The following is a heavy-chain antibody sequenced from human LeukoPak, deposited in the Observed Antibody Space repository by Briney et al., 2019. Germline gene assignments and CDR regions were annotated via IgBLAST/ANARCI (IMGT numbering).Heavy chain of an antibody. CDR3: ARDQGYYDSSGYSFAFDY. Sequence: SETLSLTCTVSGGSISSGSYYWRWIRQPAGKGLEWIGRIYTSGSTNYNPSLKSRVTISVDTSKNQFSLKLSSVTAADTAVYYCARDQGYYDSSGYSFAFDYWGQGTLVTVSS. CDR1: GGSISSGSYY. J-gene: IGHJ4*02. D-gene: IGHD3-22*01. V-gene: IGHV4-61*02. CDR2: IYTSGST.